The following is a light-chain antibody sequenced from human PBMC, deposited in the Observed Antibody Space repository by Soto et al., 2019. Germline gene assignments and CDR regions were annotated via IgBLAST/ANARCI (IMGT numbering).Light chain of an antibody. CDR3: QQRSNWPLT. Sequence: EIVLTQSPATLSLSPGERVTLSCRASQSVGRYFAWYQQKPGQAHRLLIYDASQRATGIPARFSGSGSGTDFSLSISSLEPEDFAVYYCQQRSNWPLTFGGGTKVDIK. CDR2: DAS. V-gene: IGKV3-11*01. CDR1: QSVGRY. J-gene: IGKJ4*01.